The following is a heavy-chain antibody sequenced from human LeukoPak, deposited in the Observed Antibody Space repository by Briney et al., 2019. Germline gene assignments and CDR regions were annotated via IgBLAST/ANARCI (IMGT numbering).Heavy chain of an antibody. V-gene: IGHV4-61*02. Sequence: SETLSLTCTVSGDSINSGRFYWNWIRQPAGKGPEWIERVYTSGITNYSPSLKSRVTISLDTSKNQFSLKLSSVTAADTAVYYCARGGDLNYSYYYAMDVWGQGTTVTVSS. CDR2: VYTSGIT. CDR1: GDSINSGRFY. J-gene: IGHJ6*02. D-gene: IGHD7-27*01. CDR3: ARGGDLNYSYYYAMDV.